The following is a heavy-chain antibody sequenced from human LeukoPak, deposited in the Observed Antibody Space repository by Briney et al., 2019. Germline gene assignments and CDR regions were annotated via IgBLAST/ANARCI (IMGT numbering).Heavy chain of an antibody. J-gene: IGHJ4*02. Sequence: GGSLRLSCAASGFTFSSYWMSWVRQAPGKGLEWVSVISGSGGTTYYADSVKGRFTISRDISKNTLYLQMNSLRAEDTAVYYCAKDRGNFEYSFGYWGQGTLVTVSS. CDR2: ISGSGGTT. V-gene: IGHV3-23*01. D-gene: IGHD1-7*01. CDR1: GFTFSSYW. CDR3: AKDRGNFEYSFGY.